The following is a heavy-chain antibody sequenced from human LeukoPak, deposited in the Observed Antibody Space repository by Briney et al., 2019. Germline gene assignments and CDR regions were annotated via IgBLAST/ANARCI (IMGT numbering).Heavy chain of an antibody. CDR2: ISWNSGSI. CDR3: AKDVGSSSSYFDY. D-gene: IGHD6-6*01. V-gene: IGHV3-9*01. Sequence: GGSLRLSCAASGFTFDDYAMHWVRQAPGKGLEWVSGISWNSGSIGYADSVEGRFTISRDNAKNSLYLQMNSLRAEDTALYYCAKDVGSSSSYFDYWGQGTLVTVSS. CDR1: GFTFDDYA. J-gene: IGHJ4*02.